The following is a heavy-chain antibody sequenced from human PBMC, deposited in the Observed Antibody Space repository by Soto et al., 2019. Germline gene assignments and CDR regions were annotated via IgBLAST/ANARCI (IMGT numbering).Heavy chain of an antibody. CDR2: ISYDGGSR. CDR1: GFTFSNFA. J-gene: IGHJ4*02. V-gene: IGHV3-30*18. CDR3: AKGLGRTYTYGRAFDH. Sequence: QVHLVESGGGVVQPGRSLRLSCAASGFTFSNFAMHWVRQAPGKGLEWVAIISYDGGSRYYADSVKGRFTISRDNSKNTLALQMTSLTADDSAVYYCAKGLGRTYTYGRAFDHWGQGTLVTVSS. D-gene: IGHD5-18*01.